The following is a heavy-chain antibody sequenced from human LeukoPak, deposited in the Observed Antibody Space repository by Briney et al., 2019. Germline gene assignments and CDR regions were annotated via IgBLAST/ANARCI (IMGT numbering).Heavy chain of an antibody. CDR2: IYWDDDK. D-gene: IGHD3-22*01. CDR3: AHSSYYYDSSGYYMDY. V-gene: IGHV2-5*02. Sequence: SGPTLVKPTQTLTLTCTFSGVSLSTSGVGVGWIRQPPGKALEWLALIYWDDDKRYSPSLKSRLTITKDTSKNQVVLTMTNMDPVDTATYYCAHSSYYYDSSGYYMDYWGQGTLVTVSS. CDR1: GVSLSTSGVG. J-gene: IGHJ4*02.